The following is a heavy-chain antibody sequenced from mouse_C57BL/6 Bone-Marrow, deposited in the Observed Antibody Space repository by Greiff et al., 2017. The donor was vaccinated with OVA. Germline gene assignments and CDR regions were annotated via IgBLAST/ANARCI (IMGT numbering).Heavy chain of an antibody. J-gene: IGHJ3*01. CDR3: ARLDGDYLAWFAY. V-gene: IGHV1-55*01. CDR2: IYPGSGST. CDR1: GYTFTSYW. Sequence: QVQLQQPGAELVKPGASVKMSCKASGYTFTSYWITWVKQRPGQGLEWIGDIYPGSGSTNYNEKFKSKATLTVDTSSSTAYMQLSSLTSEDSAVYYCARLDGDYLAWFAYWGQGTLVTVSA. D-gene: IGHD2-13*01.